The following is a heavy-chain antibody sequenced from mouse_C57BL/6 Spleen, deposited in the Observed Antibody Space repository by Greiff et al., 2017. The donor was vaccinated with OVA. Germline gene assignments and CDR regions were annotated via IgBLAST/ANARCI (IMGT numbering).Heavy chain of an antibody. V-gene: IGHV1-82*01. Sequence: VQLQQSGPELVKPGASVKISCKASGYAFSSSWMNWVKQRPGQGLEWIGRIYPGDGDTNYNGKFKGKATLTADKSSSTAYMQLSSLTSEDSAVDICARSGGNCSGKDYWGQGTSVTVSS. CDR2: IYPGDGDT. CDR1: GYAFSSSW. D-gene: IGHD1-3*01. J-gene: IGHJ4*01. CDR3: ARSGGNCSGKDY.